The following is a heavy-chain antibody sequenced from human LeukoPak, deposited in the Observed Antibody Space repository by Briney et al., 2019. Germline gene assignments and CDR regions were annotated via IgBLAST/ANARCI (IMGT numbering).Heavy chain of an antibody. CDR1: GGSLSSYY. J-gene: IGHJ4*02. CDR2: IYYSGSA. CDR3: AREAGYSSGYYYFDY. Sequence: PSETLSLTCTVSGGSLSSYYWSWIRQPPGKGLEWIGYIYYSGSANYNPSLKSRVTISVDTSKNQFSLKLSSVTAADTAVYYCAREAGYSSGYYYFDYWGQGTLVTVSS. V-gene: IGHV4-59*01. D-gene: IGHD6-19*01.